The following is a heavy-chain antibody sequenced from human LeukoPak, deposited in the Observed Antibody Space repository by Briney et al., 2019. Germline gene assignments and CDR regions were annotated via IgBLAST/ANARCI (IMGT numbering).Heavy chain of an antibody. CDR1: GYKFTSYW. Sequence: PGESLKISCKGSGYKFTSYWIGWVRQMPGKGLEWRGIICPGDTDTRYSPSFQGQVTISADKSISTAYLQWSSLKASDTAMYYCARLDSSIAAPFDYWGQGTLVTVSS. CDR3: ARLDSSIAAPFDY. D-gene: IGHD6-6*01. J-gene: IGHJ4*02. CDR2: ICPGDTDT. V-gene: IGHV5-51*01.